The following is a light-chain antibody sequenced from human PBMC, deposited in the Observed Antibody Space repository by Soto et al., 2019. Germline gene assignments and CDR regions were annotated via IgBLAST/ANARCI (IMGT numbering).Light chain of an antibody. CDR2: MAS. V-gene: IGKV1-5*03. CDR3: QQYNLYST. CDR1: QSISSW. J-gene: IGKJ1*01. Sequence: DIQMTQSPSTLSASVGDRVTIACRASQSISSWLAWYQQKPGKAPKLLIYMASNLEGGVPSRFSGSGSGTEFTLTISSLQPDDFATYYCQQYNLYSTFGQGTKVEIK.